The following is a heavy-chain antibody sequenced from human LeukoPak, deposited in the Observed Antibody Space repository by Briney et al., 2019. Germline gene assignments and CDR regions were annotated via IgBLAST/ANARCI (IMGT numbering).Heavy chain of an antibody. CDR1: GGSISSYY. CDR2: IYTSGTT. J-gene: IGHJ5*02. D-gene: IGHD6-19*01. CDR3: ASVSSDRSGWYWFDP. Sequence: SETLSLTYTVSGGSISSYYWSWIRQPAGKGLEWIGHIYTSGTTNYNPSLKSRVTMSVDTSKNQFSLKLSSVTAADTAVYYCASVSSDRSGWYWFDPWGQGTLVTVSS. V-gene: IGHV4-4*07.